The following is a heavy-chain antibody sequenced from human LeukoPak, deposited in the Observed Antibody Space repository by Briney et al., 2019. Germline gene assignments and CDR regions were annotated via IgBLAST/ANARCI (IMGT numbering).Heavy chain of an antibody. J-gene: IGHJ6*02. V-gene: IGHV3-11*01. Sequence: GGSLRLSCAASGFTFSDYFMSWIRRAPGKGLEWVSYVSSSGSTIYYADSVKGRFTISRDNAKNSLYVQMNSLRAEDTAVYYCARVGYYGMDVWGQGTTVTVSS. CDR2: VSSSGSTI. CDR3: ARVGYYGMDV. CDR1: GFTFSDYF.